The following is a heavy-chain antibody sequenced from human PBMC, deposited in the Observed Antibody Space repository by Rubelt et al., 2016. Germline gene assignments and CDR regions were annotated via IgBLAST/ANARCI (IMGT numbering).Heavy chain of an antibody. Sequence: EVHLVESGGGLVQPGGSLRLSCTASGLTFSGYWMHWVRQVPGRGLVWVSSINTDGSATRYADSVKGRFTISRDNAKNTLELQMTSLGADVRSVYYCVRAPGTTVRFGFNPWGQGTLVSVSA. V-gene: IGHV3-74*02. CDR1: GLTFSGYW. J-gene: IGHJ5*02. D-gene: IGHD1-7*01. CDR3: VRAPGTTVRFGFNP. CDR2: INTDGSAT.